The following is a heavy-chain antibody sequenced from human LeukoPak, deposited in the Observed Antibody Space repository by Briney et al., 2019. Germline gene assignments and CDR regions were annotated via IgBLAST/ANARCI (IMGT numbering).Heavy chain of an antibody. Sequence: GGSLRPSCAASGFTFSSYGMRWVRQAPGKGLEWVAVISYDGSNKYYADSVKGRFTISRDNSKNTLYLQMNSLRAEDTAVYYCARDFCSGGSCYSGNFDYWGQGTLVTVSS. V-gene: IGHV3-30*19. CDR3: ARDFCSGGSCYSGNFDY. CDR1: GFTFSSYG. D-gene: IGHD2-15*01. J-gene: IGHJ4*02. CDR2: ISYDGSNK.